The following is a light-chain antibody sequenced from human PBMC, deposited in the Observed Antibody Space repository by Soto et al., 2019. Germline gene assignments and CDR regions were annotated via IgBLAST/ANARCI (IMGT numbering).Light chain of an antibody. CDR1: QTVSSSD. CDR3: QQYGSTPAT. V-gene: IGKV3-20*01. J-gene: IGKJ1*01. CDR2: GAS. Sequence: EIVLTQSPGTLSLSPGERATLSCRASQTVSSSDLAWYQQKPGQAPRLLIYGASSRATGIPDRFSGSGSGTDFTLTISRLEPEDFAVYYCQQYGSTPATFGQGTKVDIK.